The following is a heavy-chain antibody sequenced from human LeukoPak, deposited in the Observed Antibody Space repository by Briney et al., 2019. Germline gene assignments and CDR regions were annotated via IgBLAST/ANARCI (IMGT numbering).Heavy chain of an antibody. V-gene: IGHV3-74*03. CDR2: INSEGRTI. Sequence: GGSLRLSCADPGITFSTYWMHWVRQAPGKGRGWVSRINSEGRTITYADSVKGPFPISRDNAKNTLFLQMNSLRAEDTAVYYCARISSDSISYYDHWGQGTLVTVSS. CDR3: ARISSDSISYYDH. J-gene: IGHJ4*02. CDR1: GITFSTYW. D-gene: IGHD3-22*01.